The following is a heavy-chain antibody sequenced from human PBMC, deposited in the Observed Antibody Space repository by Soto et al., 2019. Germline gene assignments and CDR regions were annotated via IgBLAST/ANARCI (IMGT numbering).Heavy chain of an antibody. CDR3: ASHPRDSSGYWYYFDY. Sequence: EVQLVESGGGLVKPGGSLRLSCAASGFTFSSYSMNWVRQAPGKGLEWGSSISSSSSYIYYADSVKGRFTISGDNAKNSLFLQMNSLRAEDTAVYYCASHPRDSSGYWYYFDYWGQGTLVTVSS. V-gene: IGHV3-21*01. J-gene: IGHJ4*02. CDR2: ISSSSSYI. CDR1: GFTFSSYS. D-gene: IGHD3-22*01.